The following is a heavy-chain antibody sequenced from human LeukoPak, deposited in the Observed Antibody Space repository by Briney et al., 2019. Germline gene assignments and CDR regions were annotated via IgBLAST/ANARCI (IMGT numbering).Heavy chain of an antibody. D-gene: IGHD3-10*02. V-gene: IGHV1-2*02. Sequence: ASVKVSCKTSGYIFSDFYIHWVRQAPGRGLEWMGWTSPKNLGTNIARKFQHRVTMTLDTSISTAYLELSSLRSDDTALYYCTRAHWVGNYVFSRFDPWGQGTLVTVSS. CDR1: GYIFSDFY. J-gene: IGHJ5*02. CDR2: TSPKNLGT. CDR3: TRAHWVGNYVFSRFDP.